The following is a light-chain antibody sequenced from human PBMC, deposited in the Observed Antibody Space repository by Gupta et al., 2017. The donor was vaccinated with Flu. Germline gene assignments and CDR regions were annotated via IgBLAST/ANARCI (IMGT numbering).Light chain of an antibody. CDR2: EDT. J-gene: IGLJ3*02. CDR3: YSTDSSDNHGV. CDR1: ALPKKY. Sequence: SYELTQPPSVSVSPGQTARITCSGSALPKKYAYWYQQKSGQAPVLVINEDTKRPSGIPERFSGSSSGTMATLTITRAQVEDEADYYCYSTDSSDNHGVFGGGTKLTVL. V-gene: IGLV3-10*01.